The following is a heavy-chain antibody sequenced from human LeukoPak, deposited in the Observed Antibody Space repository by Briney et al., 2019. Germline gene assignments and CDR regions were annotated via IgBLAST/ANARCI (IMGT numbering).Heavy chain of an antibody. Sequence: GGSLRLSCAASGFTFSTSWMSWVRQVPGKGLEWVANIKKDGSETYYVDSVKGRFTISRDNSKNTLYLQMNSLRAEDTAVYYCAKIGMSSRGYWGQGTLVTVSS. CDR2: IKKDGSET. CDR3: AKIGMSSRGY. D-gene: IGHD1-1*01. V-gene: IGHV3-7*03. J-gene: IGHJ4*02. CDR1: GFTFSTSW.